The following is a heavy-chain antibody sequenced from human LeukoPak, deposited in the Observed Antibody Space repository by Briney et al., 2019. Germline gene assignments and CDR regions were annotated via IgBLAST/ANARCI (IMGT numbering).Heavy chain of an antibody. Sequence: GSLRLSCAASGFTFSSYWMSWVRQAPGKGLEWVANIKQDGSEKYYVDSVKGRFTISRDNAKNSLYLQMNSLRAEDTAVYYCAREGYFDWLFPDYWGRGTLVTVSS. CDR2: IKQDGSEK. D-gene: IGHD3-9*01. J-gene: IGHJ4*02. CDR3: AREGYFDWLFPDY. V-gene: IGHV3-7*01. CDR1: GFTFSSYW.